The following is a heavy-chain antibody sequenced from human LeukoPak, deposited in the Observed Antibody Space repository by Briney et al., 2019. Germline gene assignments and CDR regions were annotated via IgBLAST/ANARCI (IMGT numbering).Heavy chain of an antibody. CDR3: ARDARNVYRILEWSNDAFDL. CDR2: ISISRAYI. J-gene: IGHJ3*01. V-gene: IGHV3-21*06. Sequence: GGSLRLSCAASGFSFNSHGMNWVCQAPGKGLEWLSSISISRAYINYAGSVKGRFTISRDNAKNSLYLEMNSLRAEDTAVYYCARDARNVYRILEWSNDAFDLWGRGTQVTVSS. D-gene: IGHD3-3*01. CDR1: GFSFNSHG.